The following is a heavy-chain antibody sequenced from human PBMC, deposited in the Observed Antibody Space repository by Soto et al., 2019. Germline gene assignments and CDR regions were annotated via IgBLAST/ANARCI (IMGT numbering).Heavy chain of an antibody. V-gene: IGHV4-34*01. CDR1: GGSFSGYY. CDR2: INHSGST. CDR3: ARARRITMVRGKNYMDV. J-gene: IGHJ6*03. D-gene: IGHD3-10*01. Sequence: SETLSLTCSVYGGSFSGYYWSWIRQPPGKGLEWIGEINHSGSTNYNPSLKSRVTISVDTSKNQFSLKLSSVTAADTAVYYCARARRITMVRGKNYMDVWGKGTTVTVSS.